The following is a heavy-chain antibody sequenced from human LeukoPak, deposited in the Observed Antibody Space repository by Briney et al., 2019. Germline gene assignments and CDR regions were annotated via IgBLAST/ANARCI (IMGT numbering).Heavy chain of an antibody. V-gene: IGHV1-46*01. CDR3: ARESYCSSTSCYAFDI. CDR1: GYTFTSYY. D-gene: IGHD2-2*01. Sequence: ASVKVSCKASGYTFTSYYMHWVRQAPGQGLEWMGIINPSGGSTSYAQKFQGRVTMTRDMSTSTVYMELSSLRSEDTAVYYCARESYCSSTSCYAFDIWGQGTMVTVSS. CDR2: INPSGGST. J-gene: IGHJ3*02.